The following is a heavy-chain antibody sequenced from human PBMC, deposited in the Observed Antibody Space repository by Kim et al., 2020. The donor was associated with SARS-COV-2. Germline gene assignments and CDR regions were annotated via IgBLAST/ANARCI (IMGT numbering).Heavy chain of an antibody. CDR3: GRDIISGGGSDY. D-gene: IGHD2-15*01. J-gene: IGHJ4*02. Sequence: GGSLRLSCAASGFTFSSYAMHWARQAPGKGLEWVAIIWKDGINKYYADPGKGRFTISRDNSKNTVYLQMNSLRVEDTAVYYCGRDIISGGGSDYWGQGTLVTVSS. CDR2: IWKDGINK. V-gene: IGHV3-33*01. CDR1: GFTFSSYA.